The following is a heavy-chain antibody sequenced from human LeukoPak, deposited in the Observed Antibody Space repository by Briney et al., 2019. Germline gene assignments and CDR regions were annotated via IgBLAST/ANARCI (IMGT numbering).Heavy chain of an antibody. CDR1: GVSISSGGYS. CDR3: ARDYGYCSSTSCPHDAFDI. V-gene: IGHV4-30-2*01. J-gene: IGHJ3*02. D-gene: IGHD2-2*01. Sequence: SQTLSLTCAVSGVSISSGGYSWSWIRQPPGKGLEWIGYIYHSGSTYYNPSLKSRVTISVDRSKNQFSLKLSSVTAADTAVYYCARDYGYCSSTSCPHDAFDIWGQGTMVTVSS. CDR2: IYHSGST.